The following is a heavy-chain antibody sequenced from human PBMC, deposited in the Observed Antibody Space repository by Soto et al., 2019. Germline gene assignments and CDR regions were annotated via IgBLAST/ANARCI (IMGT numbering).Heavy chain of an antibody. CDR1: GFTFSSYA. V-gene: IGHV3-30-3*01. CDR2: ISYDGSNK. Sequence: GGSLRLSCAASGFTFSSYAMHWVRQAPGKGLEWVAVISYDGSNKYYADSVKGRFTISRDNSKNTLYLQMNSLRAEDTAVYYCARSIAAAGTLDYYGMAVWGQGTTVTVSS. D-gene: IGHD6-13*01. CDR3: ARSIAAAGTLDYYGMAV. J-gene: IGHJ6*02.